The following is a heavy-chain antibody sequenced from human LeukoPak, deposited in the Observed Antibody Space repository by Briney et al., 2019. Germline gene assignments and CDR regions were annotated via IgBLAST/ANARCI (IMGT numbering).Heavy chain of an antibody. J-gene: IGHJ6*03. CDR1: GFIFHDYA. CDR3: VKSGGYYYMDA. V-gene: IGHV3-9*01. CDR2: VSWNRDII. Sequence: GGSLRLSCAASGFIFHDYAMHWVRQAPGKGLEWVSSVSWNRDIIAYADSVRGRFTISRDNDQNSLYLEMTSLRVEDTALYYCVKSGGYYYMDAWGKGNTVIVSS. D-gene: IGHD2-15*01.